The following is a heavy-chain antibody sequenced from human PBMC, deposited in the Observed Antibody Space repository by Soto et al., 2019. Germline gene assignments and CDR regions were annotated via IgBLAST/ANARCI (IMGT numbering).Heavy chain of an antibody. J-gene: IGHJ4*02. CDR1: GFTFSNAW. Sequence: GGSLRLSCAASGFTFSNAWMNWVRQAPGKGLEWVGRIKSKTDGGTTDYAAPVKGRFTISRDDSKNTLYLQMNSLKTEDTAVYYCSGTNYYYDSSGYYYVADYWGQGTLVTVSS. CDR2: IKSKTDGGTT. CDR3: SGTNYYYDSSGYYYVADY. D-gene: IGHD3-22*01. V-gene: IGHV3-15*07.